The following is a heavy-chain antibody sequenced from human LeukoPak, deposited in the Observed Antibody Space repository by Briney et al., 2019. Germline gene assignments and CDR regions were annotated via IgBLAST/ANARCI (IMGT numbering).Heavy chain of an antibody. Sequence: GGSLRLSCAASGFTFSSYSMNWVRQAPGKGLEWVPFISSSSSSKYYADSVKGRFTISRDNAKNSLYLQMNSLRADDTAVYYCARVQGGWYYFDYWGQGTLVTVSS. CDR2: ISSSSSSK. CDR3: ARVQGGWYYFDY. D-gene: IGHD2-15*01. CDR1: GFTFSSYS. J-gene: IGHJ4*02. V-gene: IGHV3-21*01.